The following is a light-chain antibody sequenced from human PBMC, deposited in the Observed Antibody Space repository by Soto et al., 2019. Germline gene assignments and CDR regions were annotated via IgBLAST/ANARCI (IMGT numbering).Light chain of an antibody. CDR3: CSYAGSSTFRVV. J-gene: IGLJ2*01. CDR2: EGS. CDR1: SSDVGSYNL. V-gene: IGLV2-23*03. Sequence: QSALTQPASVSGSPGQSITISCTGTSSDVGSYNLVSWYQQHPGKAPKLMIYEGSKRPSGVSNRFSGSKSGNTASLTISGLQAEDEADYYCCSYAGSSTFRVVFGGGTKLIVL.